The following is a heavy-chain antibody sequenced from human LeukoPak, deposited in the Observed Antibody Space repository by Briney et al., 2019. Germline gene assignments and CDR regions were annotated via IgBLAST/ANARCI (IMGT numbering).Heavy chain of an antibody. Sequence: GGSLRLSCAASGFTFSSYAMHWVRQAPGKGLEYVSAISSNGGSTYYANSVKGRFTISRDNSKNTLYLQMGSLRAEDMAVYYCARRDASDILTGYYYFDYWGQGTLVTVSS. D-gene: IGHD3-9*01. CDR3: ARRDASDILTGYYYFDY. CDR1: GFTFSSYA. J-gene: IGHJ4*02. CDR2: ISSNGGST. V-gene: IGHV3-64*01.